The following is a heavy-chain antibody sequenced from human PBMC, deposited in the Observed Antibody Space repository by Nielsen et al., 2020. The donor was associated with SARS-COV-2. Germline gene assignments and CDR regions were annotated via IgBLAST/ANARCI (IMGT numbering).Heavy chain of an antibody. Sequence: ASVKVSCKASGYTFTSYGISWVRQAPGQGLEWMGWISACNGNTSYAQKLQGRVTMTTDTSTSTAYMELRSLRSDDTAVYYCARGTYYYDSSPSDYWGQGTLVTVSS. CDR3: ARGTYYYDSSPSDY. CDR1: GYTFTSYG. J-gene: IGHJ4*02. CDR2: ISACNGNT. V-gene: IGHV1-18*04. D-gene: IGHD3-22*01.